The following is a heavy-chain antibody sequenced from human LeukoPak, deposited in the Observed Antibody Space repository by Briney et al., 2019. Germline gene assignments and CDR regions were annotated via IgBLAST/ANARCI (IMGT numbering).Heavy chain of an antibody. D-gene: IGHD3-9*01. CDR1: GGSISSYY. CDR2: IYYSGST. CDR3: ARGGDILTGPDAFDI. Sequence: SETLSLTCTVSGGSISSYYWSWIRQPPGKGLEWIGYIYYSGSTNYNPSLKSRVTISVDTSKNQFSLKLSSVTAADTAVYYCARGGDILTGPDAFDIWGQGTVVTVSS. J-gene: IGHJ3*02. V-gene: IGHV4-59*01.